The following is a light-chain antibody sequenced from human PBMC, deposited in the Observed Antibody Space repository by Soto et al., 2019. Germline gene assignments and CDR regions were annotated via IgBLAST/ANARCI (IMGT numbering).Light chain of an antibody. Sequence: EIVLTQSPGTLSLSPGERVTLSCRASQSVSNNYLAWYQQKPGQSPRLLIYGASTRATGIPDRFSGSGSGTDFTLTVSRLEPEDFAVYYCQQYGTLERTFGQGTKVEVQ. CDR1: QSVSNNY. CDR2: GAS. J-gene: IGKJ1*01. CDR3: QQYGTLERT. V-gene: IGKV3-20*01.